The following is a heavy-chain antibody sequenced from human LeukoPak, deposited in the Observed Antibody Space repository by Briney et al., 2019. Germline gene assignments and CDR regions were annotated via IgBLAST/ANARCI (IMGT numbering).Heavy chain of an antibody. Sequence: SVKVSCKASGGTFSSYAISWVRQAPGQGLEWMGGIIPIFGTANYAQKFQGRVTITADESTSTAYMELSSLRSEDTAVYYCAQSSTVTTGINYWGQGTLVTVSS. D-gene: IGHD4-17*01. CDR3: AQSSTVTTGINY. V-gene: IGHV1-69*13. CDR2: IIPIFGTA. J-gene: IGHJ4*02. CDR1: GGTFSSYA.